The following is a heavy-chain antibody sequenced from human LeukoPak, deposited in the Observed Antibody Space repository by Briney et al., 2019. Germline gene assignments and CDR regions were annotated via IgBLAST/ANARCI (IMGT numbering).Heavy chain of an antibody. CDR3: ASHHSVAGTWAKDY. D-gene: IGHD6-19*01. CDR2: MNPNSGNT. J-gene: IGHJ4*02. Sequence: GASVKVSCKASGYTFTSYDINWVRQATGQGLEWMGWMNPNSGNTGYAQKFQGRVTMTRNTSISTAYMELSSLRSEDTAVYYCASHHSVAGTWAKDYWGQGTLVTVSS. V-gene: IGHV1-8*01. CDR1: GYTFTSYD.